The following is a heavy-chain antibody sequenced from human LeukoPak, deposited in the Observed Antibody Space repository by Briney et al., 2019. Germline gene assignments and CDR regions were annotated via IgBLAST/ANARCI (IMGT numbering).Heavy chain of an antibody. CDR2: MNPNSGNT. J-gene: IGHJ3*02. D-gene: IGHD2-15*01. Sequence: ASVKVSCKASGYTFTSYDINWVRQATGQGLEWMGWMNPNSGNTGYAQKFQGRVTMTRNTSISTAYMELSSLRSEDTAVYYCARAWYCSGGSCYRFVAFDIWGQGTMVTVSS. V-gene: IGHV1-8*01. CDR1: GYTFTSYD. CDR3: ARAWYCSGGSCYRFVAFDI.